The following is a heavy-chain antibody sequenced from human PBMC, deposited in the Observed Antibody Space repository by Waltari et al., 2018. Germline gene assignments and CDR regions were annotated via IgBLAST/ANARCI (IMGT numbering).Heavy chain of an antibody. CDR2: IKTDGSTT. V-gene: IGHV3-74*01. Sequence: EVQLVESGGGLVQPGGSLRLSCSASGFPFSTYWMHWVRQGPGKGLVWVARIKTDGSTTIYADSVRGRFTIARHQSENTVYLEMNSVRPEDTGVYFCARELGLFVDPWGQGSQVIVSS. D-gene: IGHD3-16*01. J-gene: IGHJ5*02. CDR3: ARELGLFVDP. CDR1: GFPFSTYW.